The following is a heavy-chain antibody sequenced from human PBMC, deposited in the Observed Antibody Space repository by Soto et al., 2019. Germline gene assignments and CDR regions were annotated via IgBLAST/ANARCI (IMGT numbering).Heavy chain of an antibody. Sequence: GGSLRLSCAASGFTFRSFTMNWVRQAPGKGLEWVSTISSNSADIYYTDALRCRFTISRDNAKNSLHLQMNSLRAEDTAVYYCTRDASRDSSARGWFDPWGPGTLVTAPQ. CDR1: GFTFRSFT. J-gene: IGHJ5*02. CDR3: TRDASRDSSARGWFDP. D-gene: IGHD6-13*01. V-gene: IGHV3-21*01. CDR2: ISSNSADI.